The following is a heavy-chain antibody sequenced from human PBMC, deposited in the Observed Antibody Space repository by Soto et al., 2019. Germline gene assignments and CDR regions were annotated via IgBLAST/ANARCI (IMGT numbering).Heavy chain of an antibody. J-gene: IGHJ4*02. D-gene: IGHD2-8*01. Sequence: ASVKVSCKASGYSFTGNSMHWVRQAPGQGLEWMGWINPNNGGTNYAQRFRGWVTMTRDTSVSTAYMDLRSLKSDDTAVYYCARSYCINGVCYAIDYWGQGTLVTVSS. CDR2: INPNNGGT. V-gene: IGHV1-2*04. CDR1: GYSFTGNS. CDR3: ARSYCINGVCYAIDY.